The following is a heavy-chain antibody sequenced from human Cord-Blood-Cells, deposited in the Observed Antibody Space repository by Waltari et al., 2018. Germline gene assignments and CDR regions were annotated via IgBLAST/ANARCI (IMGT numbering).Heavy chain of an antibody. CDR3: ARWVGNWFDP. Sequence: FSSYWMSWVRQAPGKGLEWVANIKQDGSEKYYVDSVKGRFTISRDNAKNSLYLQMNSLRAEDTAVYYCARWVGNWFDPWGQGTLVTVSS. CDR1: FSSYW. V-gene: IGHV3-7*01. J-gene: IGHJ5*02. CDR2: IKQDGSEK.